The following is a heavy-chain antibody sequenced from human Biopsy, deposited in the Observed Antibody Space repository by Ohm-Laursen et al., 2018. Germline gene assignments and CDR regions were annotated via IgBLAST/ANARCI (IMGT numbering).Heavy chain of an antibody. CDR2: IHYSGTT. D-gene: IGHD1-26*01. J-gene: IGHJ4*02. Sequence: GTLSLTCSVSGVSISSTTYYWGWIRQPPGKGLEWIGSIHYSGTTYYHASLRSRVTISVDKSKNHFSLKLTSVTAAETAVYYCARQGEWEHFADYWGQGTLVSVSS. CDR1: GVSISSTTYY. CDR3: ARQGEWEHFADY. V-gene: IGHV4-39*01.